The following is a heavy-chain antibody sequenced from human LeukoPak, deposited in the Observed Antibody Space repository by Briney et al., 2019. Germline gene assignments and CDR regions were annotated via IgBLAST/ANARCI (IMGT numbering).Heavy chain of an antibody. D-gene: IGHD6-19*01. V-gene: IGHV1-18*01. Sequence: ASVKVSCKGSGYTFTSIGLSWVRQAPGQGLEWMGWIDNYSGDTEYAQNFQGRVTITTDTTTSTAYMELRSLRSDDTAVYYCARDYSIRVAASSYGMDVWGQGTTVTVSS. CDR1: GYTFTSIG. J-gene: IGHJ6*02. CDR2: IDNYSGDT. CDR3: ARDYSIRVAASSYGMDV.